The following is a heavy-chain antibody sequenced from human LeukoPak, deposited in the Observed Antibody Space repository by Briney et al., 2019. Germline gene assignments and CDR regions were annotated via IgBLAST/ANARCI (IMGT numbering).Heavy chain of an antibody. Sequence: PSETLSLTCTVSGGSISSGGYYWSWIRQHPGKGLEWIGYIYYSGSTYYNPSLKSRVTISVDTSKNQFSLKLSSVTAADTAVYYCAGVRPHRRILTGYSDAFDIWGQGTMVTVSS. CDR1: GGSISSGGYY. D-gene: IGHD3-9*01. CDR2: IYYSGST. V-gene: IGHV4-31*03. CDR3: AGVRPHRRILTGYSDAFDI. J-gene: IGHJ3*02.